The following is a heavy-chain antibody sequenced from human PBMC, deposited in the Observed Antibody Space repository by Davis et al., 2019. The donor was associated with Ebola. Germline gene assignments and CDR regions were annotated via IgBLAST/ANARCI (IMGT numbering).Heavy chain of an antibody. CDR1: GFTFSSYS. CDR3: ARYTIETSGAHFDY. J-gene: IGHJ4*02. D-gene: IGHD2-8*01. Sequence: GGSLRLSCAASGFTFSSYSMNWVRQAPGKGLEWVSSISSSSSYIYYADSVKGRFTISRDNAKNSLYLQMNSLRAEDTAVYYCARYTIETSGAHFDYWGQGALVTVSS. V-gene: IGHV3-21*01. CDR2: ISSSSSYI.